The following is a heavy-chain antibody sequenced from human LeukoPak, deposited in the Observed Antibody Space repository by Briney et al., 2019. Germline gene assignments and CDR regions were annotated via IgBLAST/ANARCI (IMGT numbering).Heavy chain of an antibody. CDR3: ARGGWSAFDI. Sequence: SETLSLTCAVYGGSFSGYYWNWIRQPPGKGLEWIGEINHSGSTNYNPSLKSRVTISVDTSKNQFSLKLSSVTAADTAVYYCARGGWSAFDIWGQGTMVTVSS. J-gene: IGHJ3*02. V-gene: IGHV4-34*01. D-gene: IGHD2-15*01. CDR2: INHSGST. CDR1: GGSFSGYY.